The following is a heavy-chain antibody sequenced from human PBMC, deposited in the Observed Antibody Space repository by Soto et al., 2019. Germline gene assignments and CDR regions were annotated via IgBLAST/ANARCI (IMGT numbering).Heavy chain of an antibody. CDR3: ARDFPTDYGDYVKAKGAFDI. CDR1: GFTFSSYG. V-gene: IGHV3-33*01. D-gene: IGHD4-17*01. CDR2: IWYDGSNK. Sequence: GGSLRLSCAASGFTFSSYGMHWVRQAPGKGLEWVAVIWYDGSNKYYTDSVKGRFTISRDNSKNTLYLQMNSLRAEDTAVYYCARDFPTDYGDYVKAKGAFDIWGQGTMVTVSS. J-gene: IGHJ3*02.